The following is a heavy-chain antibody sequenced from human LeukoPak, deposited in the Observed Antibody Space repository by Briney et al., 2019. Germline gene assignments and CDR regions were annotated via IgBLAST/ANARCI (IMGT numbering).Heavy chain of an antibody. Sequence: PSETLSLTCTVSGGSISSYYWSWIRQPPGKGLEWIGYIYYSGSTNYNPSLKSRVTISVDTSKNQFSLKLSSVTAADTAVYYCARDKKGARCYDYWGQGTLVTVSS. CDR2: IYYSGST. CDR3: ARDKKGARCYDY. CDR1: GGSISSYY. V-gene: IGHV4-59*01. D-gene: IGHD2-15*01. J-gene: IGHJ4*02.